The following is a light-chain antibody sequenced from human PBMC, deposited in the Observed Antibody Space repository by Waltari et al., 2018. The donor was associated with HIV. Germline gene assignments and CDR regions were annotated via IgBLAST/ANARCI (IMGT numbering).Light chain of an antibody. CDR1: SSTLGYNF. CDR2: DNN. Sequence: QSVFTQPPSVSAAPGQKVTISSSGSSSTLGYNFVSGYQQLPGTAPKLLIYDNNQRPSGIPDRLSGSKSGTSATLGITGLQTGDEGDYYCATWDSSVTAIIFGGGTRVTVL. J-gene: IGLJ2*01. CDR3: ATWDSSVTAII. V-gene: IGLV1-51*01.